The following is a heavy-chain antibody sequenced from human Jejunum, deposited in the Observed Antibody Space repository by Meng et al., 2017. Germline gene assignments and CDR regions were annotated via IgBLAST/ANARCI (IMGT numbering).Heavy chain of an antibody. CDR3: TTADAHFDWLPNSHDY. V-gene: IGHV3-15*01. D-gene: IGHD3-9*01. CDR1: EFTFSHAW. J-gene: IGHJ4*02. Sequence: GESLKISCAASEFTFSHAWMSWVRQAPGKGLEWVGRIMDRSHNGSTDYAASVKGRFTISRDDSKNTLELQMNSRKTEDTAVYYCTTADAHFDWLPNSHDYWGQGTLVTVSS. CDR2: IMDRSHNGST.